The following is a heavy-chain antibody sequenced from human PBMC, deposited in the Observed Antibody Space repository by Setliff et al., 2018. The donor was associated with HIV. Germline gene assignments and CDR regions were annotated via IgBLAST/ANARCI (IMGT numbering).Heavy chain of an antibody. CDR2: IYTNGRT. V-gene: IGHV4-61*09. CDR3: ARNDAFDI. Sequence: KASETLSLTCTVSGDSISRDFYYWNWIRQPAGKGLEWIGHIYTNGRTHYNPSLKSRVTISMDTSKSQFSLKLSSVTAADTAVYYCARNDAFDIWGQGTLVTVSS. J-gene: IGHJ3*02. CDR1: GDSISRDFYY.